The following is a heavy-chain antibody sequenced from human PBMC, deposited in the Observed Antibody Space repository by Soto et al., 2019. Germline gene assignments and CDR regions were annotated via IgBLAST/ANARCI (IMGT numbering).Heavy chain of an antibody. CDR3: ARKGYNYDY. CDR2: IFYSGST. CDR1: GGSISSYY. D-gene: IGHD5-18*01. V-gene: IGHV4-59*01. Sequence: SETLSLTCTVSGGSISSYYWSWIRQPPGKGLEWIGYIFYSGSTNYNPSLKSRVTISVDTSKNQFPLKLSSVTAADTAVYYCARKGYNYDYWGQGTLVTVSS. J-gene: IGHJ4*02.